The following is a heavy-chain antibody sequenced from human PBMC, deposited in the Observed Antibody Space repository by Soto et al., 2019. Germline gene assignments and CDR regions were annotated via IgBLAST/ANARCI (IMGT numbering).Heavy chain of an antibody. CDR3: ARDPRITMVRGAHTPTYYYYYMDV. D-gene: IGHD3-10*01. V-gene: IGHV3-21*01. J-gene: IGHJ6*03. CDR1: GFTFSSYS. Sequence: EVQLVESGGGLVKPGGSLRLSCAASGFTFSSYSMNWVRQAPGKGLEWVSSISSSSSYIYYADSVKGRFTISRDNAKNSLYLQMNSLRAEDTAVYYCARDPRITMVRGAHTPTYYYYYMDVWGKGTTVTVSS. CDR2: ISSSSSYI.